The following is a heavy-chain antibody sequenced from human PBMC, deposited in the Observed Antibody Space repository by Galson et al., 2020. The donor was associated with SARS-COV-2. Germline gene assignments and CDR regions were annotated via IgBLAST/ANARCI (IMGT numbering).Heavy chain of an antibody. CDR1: GFTFRSYS. Sequence: GGSLRLSCAASGFTFRSYSMDWVRQAPGKGLEWVSYISSSSRSSSLTTYYADSVKGRFTISRDNAKNSLYLKMNSLRVDDTAVDYWARDPDPDYEKLTGVSRALDYWGQGTLGTVSS. V-gene: IGHV3-48*04. CDR2: ISSSSRSSSLTT. J-gene: IGHJ4*02. D-gene: IGHD3-9*01. CDR3: ARDPDPDYEKLTGVSRALDY.